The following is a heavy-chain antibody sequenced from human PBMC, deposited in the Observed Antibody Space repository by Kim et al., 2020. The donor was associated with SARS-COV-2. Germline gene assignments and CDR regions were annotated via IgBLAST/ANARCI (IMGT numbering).Heavy chain of an antibody. CDR2: INPNTGGT. Sequence: ASVKVSCKASGYTFTANYIHWVRQAPGQGLEWMGWINPNTGGTHYAPKFQGRVTMTRDTSISTAYMDLRRLKSDDTAIYYCAREEGAVIADYYYGMDVWGQGTTVTVSS. CDR3: AREEGAVIADYYYGMDV. D-gene: IGHD4-4*01. V-gene: IGHV1-2*02. J-gene: IGHJ6*02. CDR1: GYTFTANY.